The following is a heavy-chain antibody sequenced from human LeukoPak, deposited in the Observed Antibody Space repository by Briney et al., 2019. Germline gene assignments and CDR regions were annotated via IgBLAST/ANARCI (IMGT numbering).Heavy chain of an antibody. V-gene: IGHV3-23*01. CDR3: AKDPVHIVATS. CDR2: ISGSGGST. J-gene: IGHJ5*02. Sequence: EGSLRLSCAASGFTLSSYAMSWVRQAPGKGLEWVSAISGSGGSTYYADSVKGRFTISRDNSKNTLYLQMNSLRAEDTAVYYCAKDPVHIVATSWGQGTLVTVSS. CDR1: GFTLSSYA. D-gene: IGHD5-12*01.